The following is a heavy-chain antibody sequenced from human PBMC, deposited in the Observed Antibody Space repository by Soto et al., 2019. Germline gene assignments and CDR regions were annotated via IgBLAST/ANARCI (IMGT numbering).Heavy chain of an antibody. J-gene: IGHJ4*02. V-gene: IGHV4-4*09. D-gene: IGHD6-13*01. CDR3: ARSVATPGTNIDF. CDR1: GGSMNGYY. Sequence: LSLTCSVSGGSMNGYYWSWIRQTPGQGLEWLGFIYFSGSTRYNPSLMSRLTISLDKSKRQFSMSLSSVTAADTAVYYCARSVATPGTNIDFWGQGTLVTVSS. CDR2: IYFSGST.